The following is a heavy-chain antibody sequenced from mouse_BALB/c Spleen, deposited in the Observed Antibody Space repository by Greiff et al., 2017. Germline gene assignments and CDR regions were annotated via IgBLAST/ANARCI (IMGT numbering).Heavy chain of an antibody. CDR3: ARSTTVVAPWGFDV. Sequence: VMLVESGPELVKPGASVKMSCKAAGYTFTNYWIGWVKQRPGHGLEWIGDIYPGGGYTNYNEKFKGKATLTADTSSSTAYMQLSSLTSEDSAIYYCARSTTVVAPWGFDVWGAGTTVTVSS. J-gene: IGHJ1*01. CDR1: GYTFTNYW. CDR2: IYPGGGYT. V-gene: IGHV1-63*02. D-gene: IGHD1-1*01.